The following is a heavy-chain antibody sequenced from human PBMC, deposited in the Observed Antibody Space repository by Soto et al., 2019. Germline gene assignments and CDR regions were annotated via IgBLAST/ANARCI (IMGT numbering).Heavy chain of an antibody. CDR2: IIPIFGTA. CDR3: ARTIGRLAVLNWFDP. D-gene: IGHD1-1*01. J-gene: IGHJ5*02. Sequence: SVKVSCKASGGTFSSYAISWVRQAPGQGLEWMGGIIPIFGTANYAQKFQGRVTITADESTSTAYMELSSLRSEDTAVYYCARTIGRLAVLNWFDPWGQGTLVTVYS. V-gene: IGHV1-69*13. CDR1: GGTFSSYA.